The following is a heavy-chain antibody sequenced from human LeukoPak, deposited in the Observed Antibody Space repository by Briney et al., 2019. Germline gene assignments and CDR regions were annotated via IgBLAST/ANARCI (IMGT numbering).Heavy chain of an antibody. V-gene: IGHV1-46*01. Sequence: ASVKVSCKPSGYTFTSYFMHWVRQAPGQGLEWMGIINPSGGSTSYAQKFQGRVTMTRDTSTSTVYMELSSLRSEDTAVYYCARVGGYYDSSGYSDYWGQGTLVTVSS. CDR3: ARVGGYYDSSGYSDY. CDR1: GYTFTSYF. CDR2: INPSGGST. J-gene: IGHJ4*02. D-gene: IGHD3-22*01.